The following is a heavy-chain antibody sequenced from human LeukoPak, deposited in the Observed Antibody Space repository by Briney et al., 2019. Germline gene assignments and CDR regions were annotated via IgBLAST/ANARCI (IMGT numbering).Heavy chain of an antibody. D-gene: IGHD3-10*01. CDR2: IYYSGST. J-gene: IGHJ4*02. CDR3: ARTAKYYYGSETYYFFDY. CDR1: GGSISSYY. V-gene: IGHV4-59*01. Sequence: PSETLSLTCTVSGGSISSYYWSWIRQPPGKGLEWIGYIYYSGSTNYNPSLKSRVTISVDTSKNQFSLKLSSVTPADTAVYYCARTAKYYYGSETYYFFDYWGQGTLVTVSS.